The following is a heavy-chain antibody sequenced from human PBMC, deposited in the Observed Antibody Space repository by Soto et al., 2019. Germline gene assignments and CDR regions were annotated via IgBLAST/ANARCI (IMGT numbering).Heavy chain of an antibody. J-gene: IGHJ5*02. CDR3: ARDMGIVVVVAAPREVNWFDP. D-gene: IGHD2-15*01. V-gene: IGHV3-30-3*01. CDR1: GFTFSSYA. Sequence: VQLVESGGGVVQPGRSLRLSCAASGFTFSSYAMHWVRQAPGKGLEWVAVISYDGSNKYYADSVKGRFTISRDNSKNTLYLQMNSLRAEDTAVYYCARDMGIVVVVAAPREVNWFDPWGQGTLVTVSS. CDR2: ISYDGSNK.